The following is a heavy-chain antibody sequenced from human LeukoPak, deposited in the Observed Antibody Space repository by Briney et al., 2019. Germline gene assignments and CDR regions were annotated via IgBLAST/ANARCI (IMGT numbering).Heavy chain of an antibody. CDR3: ARDKAVAGSWLFVY. CDR1: GGTFSSYA. D-gene: IGHD6-19*01. CDR2: IIPIFGTA. V-gene: IGHV1-69*06. Sequence: AASVKVSCKASGGTFSSYAISWVRQAPGQGLEWMGGIIPIFGTANYAQKFQGRVTITADKSTSTAYMELSSLRSEDTAVYYCARDKAVAGSWLFVYWGQGTLVTVSS. J-gene: IGHJ4*02.